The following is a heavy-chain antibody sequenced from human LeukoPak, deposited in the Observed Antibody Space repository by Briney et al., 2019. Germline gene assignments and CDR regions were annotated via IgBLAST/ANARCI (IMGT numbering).Heavy chain of an antibody. CDR2: IKQDGSEK. V-gene: IGHV3-7*01. CDR3: ARDLIEAGY. CDR1: GFSFSSHE. Sequence: GGSLRLSCAASGFSFSSHEMSWVRQAPGKGLEWVANIKQDGSEKYYVDSVKGRFTISRDNAKNSLYLQVNSLRAEDTAVYYCARDLIEAGYWGQGTLVTVSS. D-gene: IGHD2-21*01. J-gene: IGHJ4*02.